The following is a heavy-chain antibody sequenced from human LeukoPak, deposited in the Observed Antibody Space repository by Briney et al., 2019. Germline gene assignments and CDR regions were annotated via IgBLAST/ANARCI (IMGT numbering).Heavy chain of an antibody. V-gene: IGHV4-34*01. CDR1: GGSFSGYY. Sequence: PSETLSLTCAVYGGSFSGYYWSWIRQPPGKGLEWIGSIYYSGSTYYNPSLKSRVTISVDTSKNQFSLKLSSVTAADTAVYYCARGRYDFWSGYPTNWFDPWGQGTLVTVSS. CDR2: IYYSGST. J-gene: IGHJ5*02. D-gene: IGHD3-3*01. CDR3: ARGRYDFWSGYPTNWFDP.